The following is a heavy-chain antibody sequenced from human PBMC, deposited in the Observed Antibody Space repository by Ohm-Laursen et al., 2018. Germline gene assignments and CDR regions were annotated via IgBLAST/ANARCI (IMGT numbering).Heavy chain of an antibody. Sequence: GTLSLTCTVSGGSMTNYYWSWIRQPPGKGLEWIGSIYHSGSTYYNPSLKSRVTISVDTSKNHFSLKLSSVTAADTAVYYCARDISLYYYDSSGYPPFDPWGQGTLVTVSS. V-gene: IGHV4-38-2*02. CDR1: GGSMTNYY. CDR2: IYHSGST. D-gene: IGHD3-22*01. J-gene: IGHJ5*02. CDR3: ARDISLYYYDSSGYPPFDP.